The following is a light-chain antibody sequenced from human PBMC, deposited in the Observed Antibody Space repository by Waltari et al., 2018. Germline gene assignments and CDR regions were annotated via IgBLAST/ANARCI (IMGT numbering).Light chain of an antibody. CDR2: AAS. J-gene: IGKJ2*01. V-gene: IGKV3-20*01. CDR1: QSVTSNY. Sequence: EIVLTQSPGTLSLSPGERATLPCRASQSVTSNYLAWYQQRPGQAPRLLIYAASSRATGIPGRFSGSGSDTDFALTISRLEPEDFAVYYCQQYGSSPETFGQGTKLEIK. CDR3: QQYGSSPET.